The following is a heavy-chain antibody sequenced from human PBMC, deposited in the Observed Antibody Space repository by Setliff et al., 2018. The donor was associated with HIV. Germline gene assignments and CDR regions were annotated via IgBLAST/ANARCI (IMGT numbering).Heavy chain of an antibody. D-gene: IGHD1-26*01. J-gene: IGHJ4*02. CDR1: DHTFTNYG. CDR2: ISNYNGNT. Sequence: ASVKVSCKTSDHTFTNYGIYWVRQAPGQGLEWMGWISNYNGNTNYAQKFHGRVTMTTDTSTRTAYMEMRGLTYDDTAVYYCARASGGNSVENGFDIWGPGALVTVSS. CDR3: ARASGGNSVENGFDI. V-gene: IGHV1-18*01.